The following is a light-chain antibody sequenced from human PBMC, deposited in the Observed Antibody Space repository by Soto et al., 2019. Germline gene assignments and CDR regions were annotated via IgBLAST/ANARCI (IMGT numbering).Light chain of an antibody. Sequence: EIVFTQSPGTLSLSPGERATLSCRASQSISNSYLAWFQQKPGQSPRLLIYGAFSRATGIPDRFSGSGSGTDFTLTISRLEPGDFAVYYCQQYDNPPFTFGPGTKVDIK. J-gene: IGKJ3*01. CDR1: QSISNSY. V-gene: IGKV3-20*01. CDR2: GAF. CDR3: QQYDNPPFT.